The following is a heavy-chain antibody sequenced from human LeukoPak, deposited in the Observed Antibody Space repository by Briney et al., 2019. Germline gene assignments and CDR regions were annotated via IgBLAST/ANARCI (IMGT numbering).Heavy chain of an antibody. CDR3: ARAFWSGPAGEGNYYYYYMDA. CDR1: GGTFSSYA. J-gene: IGHJ6*03. CDR2: ITPIFGTA. D-gene: IGHD3-3*01. V-gene: IGHV1-69*05. Sequence: SVKVSCKPSGGTFSSYAISWVRQAPGQGLEWMGGITPIFGTANYAQKFQGRVTITTDESTSTAYMELSSLRSEDTAVYYCARAFWSGPAGEGNYYYYYMDAWGKGTTVTVSS.